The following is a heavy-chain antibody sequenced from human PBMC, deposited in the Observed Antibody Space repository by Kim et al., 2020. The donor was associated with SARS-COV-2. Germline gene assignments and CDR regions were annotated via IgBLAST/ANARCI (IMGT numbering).Heavy chain of an antibody. V-gene: IGHV5-10-1*01. CDR2: IDPSDSYT. CDR3: ARLQIWYNYPANSYYFDY. CDR1: GYSLTSYW. J-gene: IGHJ4*02. D-gene: IGHD1-1*01. Sequence: GESLRISCKGSGYSLTSYWISWVRQMPGKGLEWMGRIDPSDSYTNYSPSFQGHVTISADKSISTAYLQWSSLKASDTAMYYCARLQIWYNYPANSYYFDYWGQGTLVTVSS.